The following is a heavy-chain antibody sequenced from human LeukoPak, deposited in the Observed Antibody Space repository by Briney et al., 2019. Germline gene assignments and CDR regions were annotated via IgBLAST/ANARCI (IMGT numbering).Heavy chain of an antibody. CDR1: GGSFSGYY. CDR3: AGVGVVVPAAIRWFDP. CDR2: IDHSGST. Sequence: SETLSLTCAVYGGSFSGYYWSWIRQPPGKGLEWIGEIDHSGSTNYNPSLKSRVTISVDTSKNQFSLKLSSVTAADTAVYYCAGVGVVVPAAIRWFDPWGQGTLVTVSS. J-gene: IGHJ5*02. V-gene: IGHV4-34*01. D-gene: IGHD2-2*01.